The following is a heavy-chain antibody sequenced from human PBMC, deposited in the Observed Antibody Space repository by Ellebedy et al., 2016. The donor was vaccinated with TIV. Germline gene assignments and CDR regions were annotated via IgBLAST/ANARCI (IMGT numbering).Heavy chain of an antibody. CDR1: GYTFTGYY. CDR3: ARDRQGVVAAEGYYYGMDV. V-gene: IGHV1-2*04. CDR2: INPNSGGT. J-gene: IGHJ6*02. D-gene: IGHD2-15*01. Sequence: AASVKVSCKASGYTFTGYYMHWVRQAPGQGLEWMGWINPNSGGTNYAQKFQGWVTMTRDTSISTAYMELSRLRSDDTAVYYCARDRQGVVAAEGYYYGMDVWGQGTTVTVSS.